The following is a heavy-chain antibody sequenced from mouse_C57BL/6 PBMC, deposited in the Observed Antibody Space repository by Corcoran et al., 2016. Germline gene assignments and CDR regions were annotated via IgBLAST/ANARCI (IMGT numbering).Heavy chain of an antibody. V-gene: IGHV1-63*01. CDR3: ARWIYYYGSSYELDY. CDR1: GYTFTNYW. CDR2: IYPGGGYT. D-gene: IGHD1-1*01. Sequence: QVQLQQSGAELVRPGTSVKMSCKASGYTFTNYWIGWAKQRPGHGLEWIGDIYPGGGYTNYNEKFKGKATLTADKSSSTAYMQFSSLTSEDSAIYYCARWIYYYGSSYELDYWGQGTTLTVSS. J-gene: IGHJ2*01.